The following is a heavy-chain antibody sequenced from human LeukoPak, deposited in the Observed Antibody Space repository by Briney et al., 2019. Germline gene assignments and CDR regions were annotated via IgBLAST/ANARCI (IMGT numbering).Heavy chain of an antibody. CDR1: GGTFSGYY. D-gene: IGHD6-19*01. V-gene: IGHV4-34*08. CDR3: VTGQWLVPVSY. J-gene: IGHJ4*02. CDR2: INHSGST. Sequence: SETLSLTCAVYGGTFSGYYWSWIRQPPGKGLEWIGEINHSGSTNYNPSLKSLVTISEDTSKNQFSLKLNSVTAADTAVYYCVTGQWLVPVSYWGQGTVVTVSS.